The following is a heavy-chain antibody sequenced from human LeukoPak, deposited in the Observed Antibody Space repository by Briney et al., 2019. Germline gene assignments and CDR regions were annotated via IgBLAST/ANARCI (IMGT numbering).Heavy chain of an antibody. J-gene: IGHJ4*02. CDR1: GGSVSSGLYY. CDR3: ARRDCYGGSCYPDY. D-gene: IGHD2-15*01. Sequence: PSETLSLTCTVSGGSVSSGLYYWTWIRQHPGKGLEWIGFIYHNGNTFYNPSLKSRATISQDTSKNQFTLSLTSVTAADTAVYYCARRDCYGGSCYPDYWGQGTLVTVSS. V-gene: IGHV4-31*03. CDR2: IYHNGNT.